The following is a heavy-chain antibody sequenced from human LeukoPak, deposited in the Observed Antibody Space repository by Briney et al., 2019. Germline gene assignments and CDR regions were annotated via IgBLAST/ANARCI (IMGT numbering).Heavy chain of an antibody. D-gene: IGHD1-26*01. CDR3: AREPIVGAPLAAFDI. Sequence: GGSLRLSCAASGFTFSSYWMSWVRQAPGKGREWVANIKQDGSEKYYVDSAKGRFTISRDNAKNSLYLQMNSLRAEDTAVYYCAREPIVGAPLAAFDIWGQGTMVTVSS. CDR1: GFTFSSYW. J-gene: IGHJ3*02. CDR2: IKQDGSEK. V-gene: IGHV3-7*01.